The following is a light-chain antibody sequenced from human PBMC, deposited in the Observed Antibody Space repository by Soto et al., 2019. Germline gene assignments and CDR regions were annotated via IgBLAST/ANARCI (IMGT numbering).Light chain of an antibody. CDR1: QSVSSY. Sequence: EIVLTQSPATLSLSPGERATLSCRASQSVSSYLAWYQQKPGQAPRLLIYDASNRATGIPARFSGSGSGTDFTLTISSLEPEDFAVYYGQQRSTRPPFGPGT. V-gene: IGKV3-11*01. CDR2: DAS. J-gene: IGKJ3*01. CDR3: QQRSTRPP.